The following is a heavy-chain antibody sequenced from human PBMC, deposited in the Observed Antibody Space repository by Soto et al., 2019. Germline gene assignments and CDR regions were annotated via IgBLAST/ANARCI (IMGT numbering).Heavy chain of an antibody. V-gene: IGHV3-30-3*01. D-gene: IGHD3-3*02. J-gene: IGHJ5*02. Sequence: QVQLVESGGGVVQPGRSLRLSCSASGFTFSSYAMHWVRQAPAKGLEWVALISDVGNTKDLADSVKGRFTISRDNSRNTLYLQMNNLRAEDTAVYNGARHLSHLKFGWFDPWGQGTLVTVSS. CDR3: ARHLSHLKFGWFDP. CDR1: GFTFSSYA. CDR2: ISDVGNTK.